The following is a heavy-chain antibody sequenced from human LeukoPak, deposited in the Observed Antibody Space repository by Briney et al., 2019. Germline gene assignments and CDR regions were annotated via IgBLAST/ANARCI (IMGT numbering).Heavy chain of an antibody. CDR1: GFTFSSYA. V-gene: IGHV3-30-3*01. CDR3: ARGLPYYYGSGSYYKPPRDNWFDP. D-gene: IGHD3-10*01. CDR2: ISYDGSNK. J-gene: IGHJ5*02. Sequence: HPGRSLRLSCAASGFTFSSYALNWVRQAPGKGLEWVAVISYDGSNKYYADSVKGRFTISRDNAKNSLYLQMDSLRAEDTAIYYCARGLPYYYGSGSYYKPPRDNWFDPWGQGTLVTVSS.